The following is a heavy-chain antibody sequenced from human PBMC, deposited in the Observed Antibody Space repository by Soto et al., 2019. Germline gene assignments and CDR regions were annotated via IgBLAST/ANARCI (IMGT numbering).Heavy chain of an antibody. D-gene: IGHD6-13*01. CDR1: GGSISSSSYY. CDR3: ARVGYQQLVGSWHYYGMDV. J-gene: IGHJ6*02. Sequence: PSETLSLTCTVSGGSISSSSYYWGWIRQPPGKGLEWIGSIYYSGSTYYNPSLKSRVTISVDTSKNQFSLKLSSVTAADTAVYYCARVGYQQLVGSWHYYGMDVWGQGTTVTVSS. CDR2: IYYSGST. V-gene: IGHV4-39*01.